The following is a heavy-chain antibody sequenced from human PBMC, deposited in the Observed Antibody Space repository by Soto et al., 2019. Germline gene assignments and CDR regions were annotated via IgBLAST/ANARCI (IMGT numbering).Heavy chain of an antibody. CDR3: ASSWQNAFDI. V-gene: IGHV4-31*03. Sequence: PSETLSLTCTVSGGSISSGGYYWSWIRQHPGKGLEWIGYIYYSGSTYYNPSLKSRVTISVDTPKNQFSLKLSSVTAADTAVYYCASSWQNAFDIWGQGTMVTVSS. CDR1: GGSISSGGYY. CDR2: IYYSGST. J-gene: IGHJ3*02.